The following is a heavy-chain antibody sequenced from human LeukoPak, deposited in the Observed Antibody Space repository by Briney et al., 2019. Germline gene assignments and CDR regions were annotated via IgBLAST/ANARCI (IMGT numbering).Heavy chain of an antibody. V-gene: IGHV4-34*01. CDR3: ARGDWGSPDYYYMDV. Sequence: SETLSLTCAVYGGSFSGYYWSWIRQPPGKGLEWIGTIYYSGRTSYNPSLKSRVTISVDTSKNQFSLKQSSVTAADTAVYYCARGDWGSPDYYYMDVWGKGTTVTISS. CDR1: GGSFSGYY. J-gene: IGHJ6*03. D-gene: IGHD7-27*01. CDR2: IYYSGRT.